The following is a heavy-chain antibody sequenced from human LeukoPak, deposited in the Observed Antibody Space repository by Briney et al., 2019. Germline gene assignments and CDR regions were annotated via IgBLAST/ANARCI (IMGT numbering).Heavy chain of an antibody. D-gene: IGHD3-22*01. CDR2: INHRGTT. Sequence: SETLSLTCAVYGGSFSGYYWSWICQSPGKGLEWIGEINHRGTTKYNASLESRVTISLDTSKNQFSLEVTSVTAADTATYYCARGSSYGASGYPYFDHWGQGTLVPVSS. J-gene: IGHJ4*02. CDR3: ARGSSYGASGYPYFDH. V-gene: IGHV4-34*01. CDR1: GGSFSGYY.